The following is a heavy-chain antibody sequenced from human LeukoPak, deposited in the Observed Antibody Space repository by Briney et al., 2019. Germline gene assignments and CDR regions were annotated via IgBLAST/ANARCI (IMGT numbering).Heavy chain of an antibody. Sequence: NPSETLSLTCAVYGGSFSGYYWSWIRQPPGKGLEWIGEINHSGSTKYNPSLKSRVTISVDTSKNQFSLKLSSVTAADTAVYYCARVGDGITGETDLFGYWGQGTPVTVSS. CDR1: GGSFSGYY. V-gene: IGHV4-34*01. CDR3: ARVGDGITGETDLFGY. D-gene: IGHD1-20*01. CDR2: INHSGST. J-gene: IGHJ4*02.